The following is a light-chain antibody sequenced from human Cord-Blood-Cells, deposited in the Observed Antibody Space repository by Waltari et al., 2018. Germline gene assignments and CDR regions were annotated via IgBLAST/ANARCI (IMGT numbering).Light chain of an antibody. V-gene: IGLV2-23*01. CDR2: EGS. CDR1: SSAVGSYNL. J-gene: IGLJ3*02. CDR3: CSYAGSWV. Sequence: QSALTQPASVPGSPGPSITISCTGTSSAVGSYNLVSWYQHPPGKAPKLMIYEGSKRPSGVSNRFSGSKSGNTASLTISGLQAEDEADYYCCSYAGSWVFGGGTKLTVL.